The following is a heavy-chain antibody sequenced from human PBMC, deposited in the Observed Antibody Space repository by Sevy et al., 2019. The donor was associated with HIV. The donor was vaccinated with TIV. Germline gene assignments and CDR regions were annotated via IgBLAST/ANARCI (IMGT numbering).Heavy chain of an antibody. CDR3: SREGGVVVVVAANQFDY. J-gene: IGHJ4*02. CDR2: IRGKAFGGAT. V-gene: IGHV3-49*03. D-gene: IGHD2-15*01. Sequence: GGSLRLSCTASGFSFGDYAMSWFRQAPGKGLEWVAFIRGKAFGGATEYAASVKGRFTISRDDSKNIAYLQMNSLKSDDTAVYYCSREGGVVVVVAANQFDYWGQGTLVTVSS. CDR1: GFSFGDYA.